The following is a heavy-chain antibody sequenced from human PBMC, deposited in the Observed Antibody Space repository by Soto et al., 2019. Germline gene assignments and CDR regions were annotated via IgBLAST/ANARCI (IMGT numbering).Heavy chain of an antibody. Sequence: PGGSLRLSCAASGFTFSRDGMSWVRQAPGKGLEWVSLITDNGRSTYYADSVKGRFTISRDNTKNTLFLQMNSLRAEDTAVYYCAKELATTTAFDYWGQGALVTVSS. D-gene: IGHD4-17*01. J-gene: IGHJ4*02. CDR3: AKELATTTAFDY. CDR2: ITDNGRST. CDR1: GFTFSRDG. V-gene: IGHV3-23*01.